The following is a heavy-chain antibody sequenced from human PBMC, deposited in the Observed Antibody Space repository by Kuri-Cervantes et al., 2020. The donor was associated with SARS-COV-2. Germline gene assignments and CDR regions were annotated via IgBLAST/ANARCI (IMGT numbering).Heavy chain of an antibody. Sequence: SETLSLTCAFYGESFSGYYWNWIRQSPGKGLEWIGEVNHRGSTNYNPSLKSRVTISVDTSKNQFSLKVSSVTAADTAVYYCVRNNRYCASTSCYRAHYMDVWGKGTTVTVSS. CDR3: VRNNRYCASTSCYRAHYMDV. J-gene: IGHJ6*03. D-gene: IGHD2-2*01. CDR2: VNHRGST. V-gene: IGHV4-34*01. CDR1: GESFSGYY.